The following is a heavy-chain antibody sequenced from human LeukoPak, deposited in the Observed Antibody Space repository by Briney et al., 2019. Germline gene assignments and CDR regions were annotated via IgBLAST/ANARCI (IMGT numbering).Heavy chain of an antibody. V-gene: IGHV3-23*01. CDR2: ISPRGDIT. CDR1: GFTFSNHG. Sequence: GGSLRLSCAASGFTFSNHGMNWVRQASGKWLEWVSGISPRGDITYYADSVKGRFTISRDNSKNMLYLELISLTAEDTAVYYCAKDDAWLQFGEWSQGTLVTVSS. J-gene: IGHJ4*02. D-gene: IGHD3-10*01. CDR3: AKDDAWLQFGE.